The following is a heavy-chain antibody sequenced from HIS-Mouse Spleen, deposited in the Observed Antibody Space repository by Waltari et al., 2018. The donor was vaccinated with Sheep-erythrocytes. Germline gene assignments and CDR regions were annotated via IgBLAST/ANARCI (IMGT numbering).Heavy chain of an antibody. J-gene: IGHJ4*02. Sequence: EVQLLESGGGLVQPGGSLRLSCAASGFTFSSYAMSWVRQAPGKGLGWVSAISGSGGSTYYADSVKGRFTISRDNSKKTLYLQMNSLRAEDTAVYYCAKDVSPGPNSGYDYWGQGTLVTVSS. D-gene: IGHD5-12*01. V-gene: IGHV3-23*01. CDR3: AKDVSPGPNSGYDY. CDR1: GFTFSSYA. CDR2: ISGSGGST.